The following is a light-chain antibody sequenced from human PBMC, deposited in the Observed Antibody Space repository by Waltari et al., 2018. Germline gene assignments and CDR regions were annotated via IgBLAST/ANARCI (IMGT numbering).Light chain of an antibody. CDR3: HQSSSLPRT. CDR1: QSIGNG. J-gene: IGKJ1*01. CDR2: YAS. Sequence: EIVLTQSPDFQSVTPKEKVTITCRDSQSIGNGLNWYQQKTDQSPKLLIKYASHSISGVPSRFSGSGSVTDFTLTINRLEAEDAAAYYCHQSSSLPRTFGQGTKVEIK. V-gene: IGKV6D-21*02.